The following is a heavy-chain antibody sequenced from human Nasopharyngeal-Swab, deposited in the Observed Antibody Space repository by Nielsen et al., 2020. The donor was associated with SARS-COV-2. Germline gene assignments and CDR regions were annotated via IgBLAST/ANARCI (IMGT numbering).Heavy chain of an antibody. CDR2: INTNTGNP. CDR1: GYNFNNYA. D-gene: IGHD6-19*01. J-gene: IGHJ4*02. Sequence: ASVKVSCKASGYNFNNYAMNWVRQAPGQGLEWMGWINTNTGNPTYAQGFRGRLVFSLDTSVSTAYLQISSLKADDTAVYYCARDNFEGSGWRNFDSWGQGTLVTVSS. CDR3: ARDNFEGSGWRNFDS. V-gene: IGHV7-4-1*02.